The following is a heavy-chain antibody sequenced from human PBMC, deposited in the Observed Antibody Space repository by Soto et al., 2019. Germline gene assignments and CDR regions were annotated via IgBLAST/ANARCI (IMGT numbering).Heavy chain of an antibody. J-gene: IGHJ6*02. CDR2: IIPILGIA. V-gene: IGHV1-69*04. D-gene: IGHD2-2*01. CDR1: GGAFSIYT. CDR3: ARDPYCSSTSCYAFDYYYGMDV. Sequence: SVKVSCTASGGAFSIYTISWVRQAPGQGLEWMGRIIPILGIANYAQKFQGRVTITADKSTSTAYMELSSLRSEDTAVYYCARDPYCSSTSCYAFDYYYGMDVWGQGTTVTVSS.